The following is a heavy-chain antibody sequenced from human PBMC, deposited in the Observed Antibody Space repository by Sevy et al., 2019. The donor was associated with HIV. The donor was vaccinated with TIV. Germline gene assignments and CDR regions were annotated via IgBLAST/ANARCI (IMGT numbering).Heavy chain of an antibody. D-gene: IGHD3-3*01. CDR1: GYTFTGYY. V-gene: IGHV1-2*06. CDR3: ARDTALEWLFRTYPYYYYGMDV. Sequence: ASVKVSCKASGYTFTGYYMHWVRQAPGQGLEWMGRINPNSGGTNYAQKFQGRVTMTRDTSISTAYMELGRLRSDDTAVYYCARDTALEWLFRTYPYYYYGMDVWGQGTTVTVSS. J-gene: IGHJ6*02. CDR2: INPNSGGT.